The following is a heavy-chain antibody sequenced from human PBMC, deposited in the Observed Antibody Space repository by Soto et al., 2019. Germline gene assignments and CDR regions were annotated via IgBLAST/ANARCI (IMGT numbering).Heavy chain of an antibody. Sequence: SVKVSCKASGGTFSSYAISWVRQAPGQGLEWMGGIIPIFGTANYAQKFQGRVTITADESTSTAYMELSSLRSEDTAVYYCAREATVVNPLVDYYYYGMDVWAQGTTVTVSS. V-gene: IGHV1-69*13. D-gene: IGHD4-17*01. J-gene: IGHJ6*02. CDR2: IIPIFGTA. CDR3: AREATVVNPLVDYYYYGMDV. CDR1: GGTFSSYA.